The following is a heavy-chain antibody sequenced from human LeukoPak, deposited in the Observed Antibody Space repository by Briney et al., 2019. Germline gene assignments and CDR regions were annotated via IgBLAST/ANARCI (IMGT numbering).Heavy chain of an antibody. J-gene: IGHJ6*02. CDR2: IYWDDDK. D-gene: IGHD2-21*02. CDR3: AHRFCGGDCHQPLDYGMDV. CDR1: GFSLSTSGVG. Sequence: SGPTLVNPTQTLTLTCTFSGFSLSTSGVGVGWIRQPPGRALEWLALIYWDDDKRYRPSLKSRLTITKDTSKNQVVLTMTNMDPVDTATYYCAHRFCGGDCHQPLDYGMDVWGQGTTVTVSS. V-gene: IGHV2-5*02.